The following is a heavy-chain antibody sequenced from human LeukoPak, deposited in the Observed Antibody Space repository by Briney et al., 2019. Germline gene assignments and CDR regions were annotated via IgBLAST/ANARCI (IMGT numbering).Heavy chain of an antibody. J-gene: IGHJ3*02. Sequence: GGSLRLSCAASGFTFSSYAMSWVRQAPGKGLEWVSAISGSGGSTYYADSVKGRFTISRDNSKNTLYLQMNSLRAEDTAVYYCARERTVNYYGSGSPQAFDIWGQGTMVTVSS. CDR1: GFTFSSYA. CDR3: ARERTVNYYGSGSPQAFDI. D-gene: IGHD3-10*01. V-gene: IGHV3-23*01. CDR2: ISGSGGST.